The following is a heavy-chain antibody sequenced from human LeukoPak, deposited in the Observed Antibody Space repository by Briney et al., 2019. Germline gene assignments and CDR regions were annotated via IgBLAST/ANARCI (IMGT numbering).Heavy chain of an antibody. CDR1: GYTFTSYY. J-gene: IGHJ4*02. D-gene: IGHD3-22*01. V-gene: IGHV1-46*01. Sequence: ASVKVPCKAAGYTFTSYYMHWVRQAPGQGLEWMGIINPSGGSTSYAQKFQGRVTMTRDTSTSTVYMELSSLRSEDTAVYYCARDWFSDSSGYYPSPGFDYWGQGTLVTVSS. CDR2: INPSGGST. CDR3: ARDWFSDSSGYYPSPGFDY.